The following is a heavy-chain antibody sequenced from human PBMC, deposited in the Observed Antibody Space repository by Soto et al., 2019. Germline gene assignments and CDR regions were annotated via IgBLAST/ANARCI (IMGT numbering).Heavy chain of an antibody. CDR2: IYSGGYT. CDR1: GFTVSNNY. D-gene: IGHD2-15*01. Sequence: EVQLVESGGGLIQPGGSLRLSCAVSGFTVSNNYMSWVRQAPGKGLEGVSVIYSGGYTAYGDSVKGRFTISRDNSKNTPNLKMDTRGADAPAVFSWATTPGGGGYWGQGTLVTVSS. J-gene: IGHJ4*02. V-gene: IGHV3-53*01. CDR3: ATTPGGGGY.